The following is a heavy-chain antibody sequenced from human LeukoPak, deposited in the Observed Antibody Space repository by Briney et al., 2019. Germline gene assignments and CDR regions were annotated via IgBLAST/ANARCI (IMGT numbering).Heavy chain of an antibody. J-gene: IGHJ4*02. CDR2: IYYSGST. Sequence: PSETLSLTCAVYGGSFSGYYWSWIRQPPGKGLEWIGYIYYSGSTNYNPSLKSRVTISVDTSKNQFSLKLSSVTAADTAVYYCARQYYGGNSELDYWGQGTLVTVSS. V-gene: IGHV4-59*08. CDR1: GGSFSGYY. CDR3: ARQYYGGNSELDY. D-gene: IGHD4-23*01.